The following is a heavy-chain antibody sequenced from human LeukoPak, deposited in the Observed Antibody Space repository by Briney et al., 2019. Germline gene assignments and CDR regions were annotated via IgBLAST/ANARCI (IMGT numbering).Heavy chain of an antibody. CDR3: AGGRIAVAGTGY. CDR1: GGSISSGGYS. V-gene: IGHV4-30-2*01. CDR2: IYHSGST. J-gene: IGHJ4*02. Sequence: PSQTLSLTCAVSGGSISSGGYSWSWIRQPPGRGLEWIGYIYHSGSTNYNPSLKSRVTISVDTSKNQFSLKLSSVTAADTAVYYCAGGRIAVAGTGYWGQGTLVTVSS. D-gene: IGHD6-19*01.